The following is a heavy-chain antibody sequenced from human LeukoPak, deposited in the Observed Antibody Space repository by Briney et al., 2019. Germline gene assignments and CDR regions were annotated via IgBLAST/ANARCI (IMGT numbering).Heavy chain of an antibody. CDR2: IYPGDSDT. Sequence: GESLKTSCRGSGYSFTTYWIGWVRQMPGKGLEWMGVIYPGDSDTTYSPSFQGQVTISADKSVNTAYLQWSSLKASATAMYYCARSRGAANNWFDPWGQGTLVTVSS. CDR1: GYSFTTYW. D-gene: IGHD1-26*01. J-gene: IGHJ5*02. V-gene: IGHV5-51*01. CDR3: ARSRGAANNWFDP.